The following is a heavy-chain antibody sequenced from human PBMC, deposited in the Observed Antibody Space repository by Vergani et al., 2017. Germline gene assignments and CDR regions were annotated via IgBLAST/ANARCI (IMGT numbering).Heavy chain of an antibody. V-gene: IGHV4-34*01. CDR1: GGSFSGYY. D-gene: IGHD3-3*01. J-gene: IGHJ4*02. CDR2: INHSGST. Sequence: QVQLQQWGAGLLKPSETLSLTCAVYGGSFSGYYWSWIRQPPGQGLEWIGEINHSGSTNYNPSLKSRVTISVNTSKNQFSLKLSSVTAADTAVYYCAGGLRFWEGYYFDYWGQGTLVTVSS. CDR3: AGGLRFWEGYYFDY.